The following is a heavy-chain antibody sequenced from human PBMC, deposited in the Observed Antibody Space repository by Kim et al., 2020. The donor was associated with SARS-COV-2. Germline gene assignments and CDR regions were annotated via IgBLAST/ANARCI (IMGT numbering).Heavy chain of an antibody. J-gene: IGHJ4*02. D-gene: IGHD3-10*01. CDR1: GYTFTSYG. CDR3: ASINIPSMVRGVPHFDY. Sequence: ASVKVSCKASGYTFTSYGISWVRQAPGQGLEWMGWISAYNGNTNYAQKLQGRVTMTTDTSTSTAYMELRSLRSDDTAVYYCASINIPSMVRGVPHFDYWGQGTLVTVSS. CDR2: ISAYNGNT. V-gene: IGHV1-18*01.